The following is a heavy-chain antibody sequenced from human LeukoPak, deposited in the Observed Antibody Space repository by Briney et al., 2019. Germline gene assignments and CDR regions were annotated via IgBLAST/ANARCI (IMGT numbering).Heavy chain of an antibody. Sequence: GGSLRLSCAASGFTFSSYGMTWVRQAPGKGLEWVSAISSSGGSTYYADSVKGRFTISRDYSKNTLYLQMNSLRAEDTAVYYCAKEVVVPAATDAFDIWGQGTMVTVYS. D-gene: IGHD2-2*01. V-gene: IGHV3-23*01. CDR2: ISSSGGST. CDR1: GFTFSSYG. CDR3: AKEVVVPAATDAFDI. J-gene: IGHJ3*02.